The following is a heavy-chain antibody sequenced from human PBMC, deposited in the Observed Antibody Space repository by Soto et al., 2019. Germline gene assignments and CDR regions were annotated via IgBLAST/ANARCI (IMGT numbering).Heavy chain of an antibody. CDR1: GYTFTNYA. J-gene: IGHJ6*03. D-gene: IGHD2-2*01. V-gene: IGHV1-3*01. CDR3: ASGHLAVVPIASWFYYMDV. CDR2: INAGNGNT. Sequence: QVQLVQSGAEVEKPGASVKVSCKASGYTFTNYAVHWVRQAPGQRLEWMGWINAGNGNTRFSQNLQGRVTITRDTSARKVYMELSSLRSEDTAVYYCASGHLAVVPIASWFYYMDVWGKGTTVTVSS.